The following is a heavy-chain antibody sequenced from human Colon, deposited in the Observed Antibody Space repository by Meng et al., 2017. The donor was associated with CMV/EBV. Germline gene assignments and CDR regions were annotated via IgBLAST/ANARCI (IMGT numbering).Heavy chain of an antibody. CDR3: VRDRWIAVVPAAKNWFDP. CDR1: GDSISSSSYY. D-gene: IGHD2-2*01. CDR2: IYKSGFT. J-gene: IGHJ5*02. Sequence: GSLRLSCSVPGDSISSSSYYWGWIRQPPGKGLEWIGSIYKSGFTHYNPSLKTRVTISVDTPNNQFSLKLSSVTAADTAVYYCVRDRWIAVVPAAKNWFDPWGQGNRVTVSS. V-gene: IGHV4-39*07.